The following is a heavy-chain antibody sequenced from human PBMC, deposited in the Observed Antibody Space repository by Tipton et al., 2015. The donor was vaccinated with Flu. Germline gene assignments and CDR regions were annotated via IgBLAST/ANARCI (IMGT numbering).Heavy chain of an antibody. Sequence: TLSLTCTVSGGSISSSSYYWGWIRQPPGKGLEWIGSIYYSGSTYYNPSLKSRVTISVDTSKNQFSLKLSSVTAADTAVYYCARQDCTSCYSRGLGYFDYWGQGTLVTVSS. V-gene: IGHV4-39*01. J-gene: IGHJ4*02. CDR3: ARQDCTSCYSRGLGYFDY. CDR1: GGSISSSSYY. CDR2: IYYSGST. D-gene: IGHD2-2*01.